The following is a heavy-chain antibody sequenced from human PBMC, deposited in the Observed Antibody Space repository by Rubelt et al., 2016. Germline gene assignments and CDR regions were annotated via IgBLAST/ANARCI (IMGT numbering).Heavy chain of an antibody. Sequence: QLQLQESGPGLVKPSGTLSLTCTVSGGSISSSRYYWGWIRQPPGKGLEWIGSICYSGSTYYNPSLKSRVTISVDTSKNQLSLKLSSVTAADTAVYYCASGYDSSGYYYQDRKENWFDPWGQGTLVTVSS. CDR1: GGSISSSRYY. CDR3: ASGYDSSGYYYQDRKENWFDP. J-gene: IGHJ5*02. CDR2: ICYSGST. D-gene: IGHD3-22*01. V-gene: IGHV4-39*01.